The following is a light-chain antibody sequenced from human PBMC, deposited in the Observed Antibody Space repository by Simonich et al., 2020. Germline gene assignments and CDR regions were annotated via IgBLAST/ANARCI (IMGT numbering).Light chain of an antibody. V-gene: IGLV6-57*03. CDR2: GDN. J-gene: IGLJ3*02. CDR1: SGSIASNY. Sequence: NFMLTQPHSVSESPGKTVTISCTRSSGSIASNYVQWYPQRTGRAPTTVIYGDNQRPAGVPDRFAGSIDSSSNAASLTISGLKTEDEADYYCQSYDSSGWVFGGGTKLTVL. CDR3: QSYDSSGWV.